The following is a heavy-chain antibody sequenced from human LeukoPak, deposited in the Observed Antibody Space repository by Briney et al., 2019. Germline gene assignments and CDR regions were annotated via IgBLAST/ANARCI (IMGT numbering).Heavy chain of an antibody. Sequence: ASLKVSCKASGYTFSTYGINWVRQAPGQGLEWIAWISAYNGNTNYLQELQDRITLTRDTSTTTVYMELTGLRSDDTAVYYCARDGMEDVTPSSNWLVRYNYYGMDVWGQGTTVTVSS. V-gene: IGHV1-18*01. J-gene: IGHJ6*02. CDR2: ISAYNGNT. CDR3: ARDGMEDVTPSSNWLVRYNYYGMDV. CDR1: GYTFSTYG. D-gene: IGHD6-13*01.